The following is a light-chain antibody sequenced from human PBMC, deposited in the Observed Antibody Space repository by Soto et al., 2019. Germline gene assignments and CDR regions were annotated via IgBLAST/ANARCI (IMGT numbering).Light chain of an antibody. J-gene: IGKJ2*01. V-gene: IGKV3-15*01. CDR1: QSIRKN. CDR2: EAS. CDR3: QQSHNYMYT. Sequence: ELVLSQSPATLSVSPGERATLSCRASQSIRKNLAWYQQKPGQAPTLLIYEASTRASGVPARFSGSGSGTEFTLTISILQSEDFAIYYCQQSHNYMYTFGQGTKLEIK.